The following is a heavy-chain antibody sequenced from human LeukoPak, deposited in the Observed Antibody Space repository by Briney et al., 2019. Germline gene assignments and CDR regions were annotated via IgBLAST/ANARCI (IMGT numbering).Heavy chain of an antibody. J-gene: IGHJ3*01. Sequence: GRSLRLSCAASGFTFSDYAMHWVRQAPGKGLEWVAVIGYDGSNKYDADSVKGRFTISRDKSKNMMYLQMNSLRAEDTAVYSCARDRFMVRGVMVGTFDLWGQGTMVTVSS. V-gene: IGHV3-33*01. CDR2: IGYDGSNK. CDR3: ARDRFMVRGVMVGTFDL. D-gene: IGHD3-10*01. CDR1: GFTFSDYA.